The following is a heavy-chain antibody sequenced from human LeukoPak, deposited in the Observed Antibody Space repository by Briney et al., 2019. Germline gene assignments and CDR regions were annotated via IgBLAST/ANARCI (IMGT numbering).Heavy chain of an antibody. J-gene: IGHJ4*02. CDR2: ISYDGSNK. CDR1: GFTFSSYG. Sequence: PGRSLRLSCAASGFTFSSYGMHWVRQAPGKGLEWVAVISYDGSNKYYADSVKGRFTISRDNSKNTLYLQMNSLRAEDTAVYYCAKGTLYGDYGDYWGQGTLVTVSS. CDR3: AKGTLYGDYGDY. D-gene: IGHD4-17*01. V-gene: IGHV3-30*18.